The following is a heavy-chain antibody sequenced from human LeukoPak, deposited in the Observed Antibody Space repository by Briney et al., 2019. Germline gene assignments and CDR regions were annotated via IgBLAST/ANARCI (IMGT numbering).Heavy chain of an antibody. V-gene: IGHV4-4*02. CDR3: ARVRTSTNLNWFDP. Sequence: PSGTLSLTCAVSGGSISTTNWWNWVRQPPGKGLEWIGEIYHTGSTNYNPSLKSRVTISVDKSKNQFSLKLSSVTAADTAVYYCARVRTSTNLNWFDPWGQGTLVIVSS. CDR2: IYHTGST. D-gene: IGHD2-2*01. J-gene: IGHJ5*02. CDR1: GGSISTTNW.